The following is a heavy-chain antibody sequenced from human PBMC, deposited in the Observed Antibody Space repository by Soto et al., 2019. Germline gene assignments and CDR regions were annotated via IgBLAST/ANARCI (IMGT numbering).Heavy chain of an antibody. Sequence: ASVKVSCKASGYTFSTYALHWVRQAPGQGLEWMGWINGGNGHTRYSQKFKDRVTISRDTPASTAYMELSGLRSEDTAVYYCARSYSSGWYWFDPWGQGTLVTVSS. CDR2: INGGNGHT. CDR1: GYTFSTYA. J-gene: IGHJ5*02. D-gene: IGHD6-19*01. CDR3: ARSYSSGWYWFDP. V-gene: IGHV1-3*01.